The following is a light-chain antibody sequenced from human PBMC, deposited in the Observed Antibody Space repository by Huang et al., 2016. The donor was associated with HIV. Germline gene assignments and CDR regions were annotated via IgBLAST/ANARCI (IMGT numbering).Light chain of an antibody. Sequence: EIVMTQSPATLSVSPGESTTLSCRASQTVSSNLAWYQQQPGQAPRLLIYGASTRATGSPARFSGSGSGTEFTLTISSLQSEDFAVYYCQQYNNWPPVTFGQGTKLEIK. CDR1: QTVSSN. V-gene: IGKV3-15*01. J-gene: IGKJ2*01. CDR3: QQYNNWPPVT. CDR2: GAS.